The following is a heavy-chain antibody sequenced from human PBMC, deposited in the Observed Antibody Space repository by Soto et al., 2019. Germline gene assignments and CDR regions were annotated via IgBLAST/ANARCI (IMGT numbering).Heavy chain of an antibody. Sequence: GGSLRLSCAASGFTFTRYSMNWVRRAPGKGLEWVSSISSTTNYIYYGDSMKGRFTISRDNAKNSLYLEMNSLRAEDTAVYYCARESEDPTANFDHWGTGPLLSVSS. J-gene: IGHJ4*02. CDR1: GFTFTRYS. V-gene: IGHV3-21*06. CDR2: ISSTTNYI. CDR3: ARESEDPTANFDH.